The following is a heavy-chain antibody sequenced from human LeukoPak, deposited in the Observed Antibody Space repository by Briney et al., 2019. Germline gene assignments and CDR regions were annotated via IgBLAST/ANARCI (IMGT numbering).Heavy chain of an antibody. J-gene: IGHJ4*02. CDR2: FDPEDGET. Sequence: ASVKVSCKVSGYTLTELSMHWVRQAPGKGLEWMGGFDPEDGETIYAQKFQGRVTMTEDTSTDTAYMELSSLRSEDTAVYYCATDPAAAANDGYWGQGTLVTVSS. CDR3: ATDPAAAANDGY. D-gene: IGHD6-13*01. V-gene: IGHV1-24*01. CDR1: GYTLTELS.